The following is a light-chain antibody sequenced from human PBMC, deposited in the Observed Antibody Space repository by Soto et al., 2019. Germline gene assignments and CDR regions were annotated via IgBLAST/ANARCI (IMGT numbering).Light chain of an antibody. CDR2: GAS. J-gene: IGKJ1*01. V-gene: IGKV3-15*01. Sequence: EIVMTHSPATLSVSPGERATLSCRASQSVSSNLAWYQQKPGQAPRLLIYGASTRATGIPARFSGSGSGTEFTLTISSLQSEDFAVYYCQQYNNWPPWTFGQGTKVENK. CDR3: QQYNNWPPWT. CDR1: QSVSSN.